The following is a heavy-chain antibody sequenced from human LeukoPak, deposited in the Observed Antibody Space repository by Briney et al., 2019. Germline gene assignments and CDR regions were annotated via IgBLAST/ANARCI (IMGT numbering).Heavy chain of an antibody. D-gene: IGHD2-15*01. CDR2: IYYSGST. J-gene: IGHJ1*01. CDR3: ALGYCGGGSCYAREYFQH. Sequence: SQTLSLTCTVSGGSISSGGYYWPWIRHHPGKGLEWIGYIYYSGSTYYNPSLKSRVTISVDTSKNQFSLRLSSVTAADTAVYYCALGYCGGGSCYAREYFQHWGQGTLVTVSS. V-gene: IGHV4-31*03. CDR1: GGSISSGGYY.